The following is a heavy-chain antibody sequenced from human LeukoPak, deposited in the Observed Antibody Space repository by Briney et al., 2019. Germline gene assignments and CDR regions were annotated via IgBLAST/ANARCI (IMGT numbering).Heavy chain of an antibody. CDR2: INHSGST. D-gene: IGHD2-15*01. J-gene: IGHJ4*02. CDR3: ARHDGYCSGGSCYRSHFDY. CDR1: GGSFSGYY. Sequence: SSETLSLTCAVYGGSFSGYYWSWIRQPPGKGLEWIGEINHSGSTNYNPSLKSRVTISVDASKNQFSLKLSSVTAADTGVYYCARHDGYCSGGSCYRSHFDYWGQGTLVTVSS. V-gene: IGHV4-34*01.